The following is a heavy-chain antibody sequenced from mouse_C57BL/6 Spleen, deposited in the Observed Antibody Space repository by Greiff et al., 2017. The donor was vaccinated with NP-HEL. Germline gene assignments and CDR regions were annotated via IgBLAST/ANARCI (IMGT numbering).Heavy chain of an antibody. D-gene: IGHD2-1*01. CDR1: GYAFSSSW. CDR3: AYLLRDY. J-gene: IGHJ4*01. Sequence: QVQLQQSGPELVKPGASVKISCKASGYAFSSSWMNWVKQRPGKGLEWIGRIYPGDGDTNYNGKFKGKATLTADKSSSTAYMQLSSLTSEDSAVYFCAYLLRDYWGQGTSVTVSS. CDR2: IYPGDGDT. V-gene: IGHV1-82*01.